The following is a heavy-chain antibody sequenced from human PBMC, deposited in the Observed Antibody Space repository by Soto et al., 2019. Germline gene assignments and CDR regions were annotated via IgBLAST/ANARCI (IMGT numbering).Heavy chain of an antibody. CDR2: ISGSGGST. CDR1: GFTFSSYA. V-gene: IGHV3-23*01. Sequence: PGGSLRLSCAASGFTFSSYAMSWVRQAPGKGLEWVSAISGSGGSTYYADSVKGRFTISRDNSKNTLYLQMNSLRAEDTAVYYCAKDGPGSYGPYYYYGMDVWGQGPRSPSP. J-gene: IGHJ6*02. D-gene: IGHD3-10*01. CDR3: AKDGPGSYGPYYYYGMDV.